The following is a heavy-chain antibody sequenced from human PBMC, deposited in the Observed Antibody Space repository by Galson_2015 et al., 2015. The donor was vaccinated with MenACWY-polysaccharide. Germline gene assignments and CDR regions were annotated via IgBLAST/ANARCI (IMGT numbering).Heavy chain of an antibody. D-gene: IGHD2-2*01. CDR3: ARAYCDRTTCYGMDV. V-gene: IGHV3-30-3*01. CDR2: ISYDGSNK. CDR1: GFTFSSYA. Sequence: SLRLSCAASGFTFSSYAIHWVRQAPGKGLEWVAVISYDGSNKYYADSLKGRFTISRDNSKNMLYLQMNSLRAEDTAVYYCARAYCDRTTCYGMDVGGQGTTVTVSS. J-gene: IGHJ6*02.